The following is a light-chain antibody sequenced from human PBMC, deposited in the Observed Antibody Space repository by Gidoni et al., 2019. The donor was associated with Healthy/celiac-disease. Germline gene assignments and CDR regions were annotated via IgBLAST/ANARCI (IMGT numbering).Light chain of an antibody. CDR2: GAS. CDR3: QQYNNWPPLT. Sequence: EIVMTQSPATLSVSPGERATTSCRASQSVSSSLAWYHQKPGQAPRLLIYGASTRATGIQARFSGSGSGTEFTLTISSLQSEDFAVYYCQQYNNWPPLTFGEGTKVEIK. V-gene: IGKV3-15*01. CDR1: QSVSSS. J-gene: IGKJ4*01.